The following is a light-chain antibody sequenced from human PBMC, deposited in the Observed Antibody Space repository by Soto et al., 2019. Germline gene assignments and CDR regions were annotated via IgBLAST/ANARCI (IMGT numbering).Light chain of an antibody. CDR3: QQRSNWPST. V-gene: IGKV3-11*01. CDR2: DAS. CDR1: QSISRY. J-gene: IGKJ4*01. Sequence: EIVLTQSPATLSLSPGDRATLSCRASQSISRYLAWYQQKPGQAPRLLIYDASKRAAGIPARYSASGSGPDFTLTITSLEPEDFAVYYCQQRSNWPSTFGGGTKVEIK.